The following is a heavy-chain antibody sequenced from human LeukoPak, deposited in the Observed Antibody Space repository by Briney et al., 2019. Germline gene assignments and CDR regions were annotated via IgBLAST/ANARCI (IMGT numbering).Heavy chain of an antibody. D-gene: IGHD3-10*01. CDR2: INPNSGGT. CDR3: ARDRPSITMVRGVLRNWFDP. V-gene: IGHV1-2*04. CDR1: GYTFTSYY. Sequence: ASVKVSRKASGYTFTSYYMHWVRQAPGQGLEWMGWINPNSGGTNYAQKFQGWVTMTRDTSISTAYMELSRLGSDDTAVYYCARDRPSITMVRGVLRNWFDPWGQGTLVTVSS. J-gene: IGHJ5*02.